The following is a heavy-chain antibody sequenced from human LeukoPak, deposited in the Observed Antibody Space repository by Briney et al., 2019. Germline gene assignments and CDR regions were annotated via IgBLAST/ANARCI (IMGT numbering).Heavy chain of an antibody. D-gene: IGHD2-15*01. V-gene: IGHV3-23*01. CDR2: ISGSGGST. CDR3: AKDRLHRCRGGSSLNDVFDI. Sequence: GGSLRLSCAASGFTFSSYAMSWVRQAPGKGLEWVSAISGSGGSTYYADSVKGRFTISRDNSKNTLYLQMNSLRAEDTAVYYCAKDRLHRCRGGSSLNDVFDIGGKGEMVPV. J-gene: IGHJ3*02. CDR1: GFTFSSYA.